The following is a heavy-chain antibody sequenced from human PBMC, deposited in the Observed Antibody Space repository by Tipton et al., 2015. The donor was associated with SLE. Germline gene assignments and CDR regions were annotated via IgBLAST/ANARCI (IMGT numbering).Heavy chain of an antibody. CDR2: IYYSGST. CDR3: ARGLLPLDV. CDR1: DYSISSGYY. Sequence: LRLSCAVSDYSISSGYYWGWIRQSPGKGLEWIGSIYYSGSTYYNPSLKSRVTISVDTSKKQFSLKLSSVTAADTAVYYCARGLLPLDVWGKGTTVTVSS. J-gene: IGHJ6*04. V-gene: IGHV4-38-2*01.